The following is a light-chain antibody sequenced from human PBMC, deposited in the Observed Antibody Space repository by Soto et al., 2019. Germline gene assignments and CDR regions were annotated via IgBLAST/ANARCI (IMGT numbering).Light chain of an antibody. Sequence: EIVLTQSPGTLSLSPGERATLSCRASQSVSSSYLAWYQQKPGQAPRLLLYGASSRATGIPDRFSGSGSGTDFTLTISRLEPEDFAVYYCQLYGSSWGLTFGGGTKVEIK. CDR2: GAS. CDR3: QLYGSSWGLT. CDR1: QSVSSSY. J-gene: IGKJ4*01. V-gene: IGKV3-20*01.